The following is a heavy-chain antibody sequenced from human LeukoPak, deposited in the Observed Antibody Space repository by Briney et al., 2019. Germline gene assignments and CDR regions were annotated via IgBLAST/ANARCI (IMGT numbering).Heavy chain of an antibody. CDR2: IYTSETT. CDR3: ARHRSPSSLSFFDI. Sequence: SETLSLTCTVSGASISSYYWSWIRQPPGKGLEWIGYIYTSETTNFNPAPRDGVTISIDTSKNQVSLRLSSVTAADTALYYCARHRSPSSLSFFDIWGQGMLVIVSS. J-gene: IGHJ4*02. V-gene: IGHV4-4*09. D-gene: IGHD2-2*01. CDR1: GASISSYY.